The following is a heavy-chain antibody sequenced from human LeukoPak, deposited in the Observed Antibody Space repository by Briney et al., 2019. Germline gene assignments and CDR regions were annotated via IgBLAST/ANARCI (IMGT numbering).Heavy chain of an antibody. J-gene: IGHJ4*02. CDR2: IIPIFGTA. CDR1: GGAFSSYA. Sequence: SPKLSCTASGGAFSSYAISWVRQAPGQGLEWMGGIIPIFGTANYAQKFQGRVTITTDESTGTAYMELSSLRSEDTAVYYCASIIGYCSGGSCRTDYWGQGTLVTVSS. V-gene: IGHV1-69*05. CDR3: ASIIGYCSGGSCRTDY. D-gene: IGHD2-15*01.